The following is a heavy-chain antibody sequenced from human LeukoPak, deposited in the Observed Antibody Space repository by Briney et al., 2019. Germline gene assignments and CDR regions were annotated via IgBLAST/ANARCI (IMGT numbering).Heavy chain of an antibody. Sequence: SQTLSLTCTASGDSISSGDYYWSWIRQPPGKGLEWIAYIYDSGTTNYNPSLKSRVTISVDTSKNQFSLKLSSVTAADTAVYYCARDRGRDSKAFDIWGQGTMVTVSS. CDR2: IYDSGTT. CDR3: ARDRGRDSKAFDI. J-gene: IGHJ3*02. D-gene: IGHD2-21*02. V-gene: IGHV4-61*08. CDR1: GDSISSGDYY.